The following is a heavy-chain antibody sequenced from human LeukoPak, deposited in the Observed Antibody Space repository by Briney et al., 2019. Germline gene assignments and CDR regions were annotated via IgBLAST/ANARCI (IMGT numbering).Heavy chain of an antibody. CDR1: GGSISSYY. D-gene: IGHD6-19*01. Sequence: SETLSLTCTVSGGSISSYYWSWIRQPPGKGLEWIGYIYYRGSTNYNPSLKSRVTISVDTSKNQFSLKLSSVTAADTAVYYCARVLTVAGDIFDYWGQGTLVTVSS. CDR3: ARVLTVAGDIFDY. V-gene: IGHV4-59*01. CDR2: IYYRGST. J-gene: IGHJ4*02.